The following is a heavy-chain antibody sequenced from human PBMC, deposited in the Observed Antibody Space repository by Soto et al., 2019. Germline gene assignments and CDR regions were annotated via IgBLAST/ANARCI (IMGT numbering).Heavy chain of an antibody. CDR1: GDTFSRYS. D-gene: IGHD2-2*01. CDR3: AREDRDRETGLVPAAIGGMDV. J-gene: IGHJ6*02. CDR2: IIPIFGIP. Sequence: QVQLVQSGAEVKKPGSSVKVSCKASGDTFSRYSITWVRQAPGHGLEWIGRIIPIFGIPTYAQKFQGRVTFTADESTSTAYMELSSLRSDDTAVYYCAREDRDRETGLVPAAIGGMDVWGQGTTVTVSS. V-gene: IGHV1-69*08.